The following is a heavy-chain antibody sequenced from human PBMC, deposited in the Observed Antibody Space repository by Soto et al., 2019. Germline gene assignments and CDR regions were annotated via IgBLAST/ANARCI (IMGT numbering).Heavy chain of an antibody. CDR2: IYPGDSDT. D-gene: IGHD6-6*01. Sequence: GESLKISCKGSGYSFTSYWIGWVRQMPGKGLEWMGIIYPGDSDTRYSPSFQGQVTISADKSISTAYLQWSSLKASDTAMYYCARQWQLGGYYYGMDVWGQGTTVTVSS. CDR1: GYSFTSYW. CDR3: ARQWQLGGYYYGMDV. J-gene: IGHJ6*02. V-gene: IGHV5-51*01.